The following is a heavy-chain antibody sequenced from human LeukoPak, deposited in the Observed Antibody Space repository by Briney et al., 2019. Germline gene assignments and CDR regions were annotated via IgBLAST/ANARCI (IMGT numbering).Heavy chain of an antibody. CDR1: GGSFSGYY. V-gene: IGHV4-34*01. CDR2: INHSGST. CDR3: ARGRYSSSWYSFDY. Sequence: SETLSLTCAVYGGSFSGYYWSWIRQPPGKGLEWIGEINHSGSTNYNPSLKSRVTISVDTSKNQFSLKLSSVTAADTAAYYCARGRYSSSWYSFDYRGQGTLVTVSS. J-gene: IGHJ4*02. D-gene: IGHD6-13*01.